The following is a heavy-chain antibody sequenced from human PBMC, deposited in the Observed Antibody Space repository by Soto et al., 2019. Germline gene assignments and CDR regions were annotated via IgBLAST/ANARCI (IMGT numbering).Heavy chain of an antibody. CDR2: ISWDGGST. D-gene: IGHD3-22*01. J-gene: IGHJ6*02. V-gene: IGHV3-43*01. CDR3: AKDTFYYDSREPKTPASYYYGMDV. Sequence: GGSLRLSCAASGFTFDDYTMHWVRQAPGKGLEWVSLISWDGGSTYYADSVKGRFTISRDNSKNSLYLQMNSLRTEDTALYYCAKDTFYYDSREPKTPASYYYGMDVWGQGTTVTVSS. CDR1: GFTFDDYT.